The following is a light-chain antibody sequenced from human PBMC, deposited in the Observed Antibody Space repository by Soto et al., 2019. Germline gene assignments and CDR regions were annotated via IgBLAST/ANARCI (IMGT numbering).Light chain of an antibody. V-gene: IGLV2-14*01. CDR2: EVS. J-gene: IGLJ1*01. CDR3: NSYTRSSTLPYV. CDR1: SSDIGYYNY. Sequence: QSALTQPASVSGSPGQSITISCTGTSSDIGYYNYVSWYQQHPGKAPRVMIYEVSNRPSGVSNRFSGSKSGNTASLTISGLQAEDEADYYCNSYTRSSTLPYVFGTGTKVSVL.